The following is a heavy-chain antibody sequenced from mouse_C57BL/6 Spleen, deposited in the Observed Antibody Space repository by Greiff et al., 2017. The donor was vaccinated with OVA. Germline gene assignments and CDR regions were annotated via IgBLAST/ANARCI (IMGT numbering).Heavy chain of an antibody. CDR3: ARWDYGNDGGYFDY. Sequence: QVQLQQPGAELVRPGSSVKLSCKASGYTFTSYWMHWVKQRPIQGLEWIGNIDPSDSETHSNQKFKDKATLTVEQSSSTAYMQLSSLTSEDSAVYYCARWDYGNDGGYFDYWGQGTTLTVSS. J-gene: IGHJ2*01. D-gene: IGHD2-2*01. V-gene: IGHV1-52*01. CDR2: IDPSDSET. CDR1: GYTFTSYW.